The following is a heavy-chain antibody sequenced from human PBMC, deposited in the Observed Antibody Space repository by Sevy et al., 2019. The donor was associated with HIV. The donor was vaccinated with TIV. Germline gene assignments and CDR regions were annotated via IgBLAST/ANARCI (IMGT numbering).Heavy chain of an antibody. CDR2: IIPIFGTA. CDR3: ARDWRYCSSTSCYTNHDAFDI. J-gene: IGHJ3*02. D-gene: IGHD2-2*02. CDR1: GGTFSSYA. V-gene: IGHV1-69*13. Sequence: ASVKVSCKASGGTFSSYAISWVRQAPGQGLEWMGGIIPIFGTANYAQKFQGRVTITADESTSTAYMKLSSLRSEDTAVYYCARDWRYCSSTSCYTNHDAFDIWGQGTMVTVSS.